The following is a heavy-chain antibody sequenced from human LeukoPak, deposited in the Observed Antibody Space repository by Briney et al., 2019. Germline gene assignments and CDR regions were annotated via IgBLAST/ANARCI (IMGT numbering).Heavy chain of an antibody. V-gene: IGHV1-18*01. J-gene: IGHJ5*02. CDR1: GYTFTSYG. CDR3: AGDSSGWYAWFDP. D-gene: IGHD6-19*01. Sequence: ASVKVSCKASGYTFTSYGISWVRQAPGQGLEWMGWISACNGNTNYAQKLQGRVTMTTDTSTSTAYMELRSLRSDDTAVYYCAGDSSGWYAWFDPWGQGTLVTVSS. CDR2: ISACNGNT.